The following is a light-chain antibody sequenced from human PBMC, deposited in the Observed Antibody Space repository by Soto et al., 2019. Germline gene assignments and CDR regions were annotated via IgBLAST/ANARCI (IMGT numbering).Light chain of an antibody. CDR2: GAS. CDR3: HQYGSLYT. Sequence: EIVLTQSPGTLSLSPGERATLSCRASQSVSSSYLAWYQQKPGQAPRLLIYGASSRTTVIPDRFSGSGSGTDFTLTISRLEPEDVAVYYRHQYGSLYTFGQGTKVEIK. J-gene: IGKJ2*01. V-gene: IGKV3-20*01. CDR1: QSVSSSY.